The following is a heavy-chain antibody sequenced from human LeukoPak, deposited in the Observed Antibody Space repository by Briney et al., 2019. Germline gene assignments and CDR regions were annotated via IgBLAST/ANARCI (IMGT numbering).Heavy chain of an antibody. CDR2: IVVGSGNT. V-gene: IGHV1-58*02. CDR3: AARSWFGELPYGMDV. Sequence: GTSVKVSCKASGFTFTSSAMQWVRQARGQRLEWIGWIVVGSGNTNYAQKFRERVTITRDMSTSTAYMVLSSLRSEDTAVYYCAARSWFGELPYGMDVWGQGTTVAVSS. J-gene: IGHJ6*02. CDR1: GFTFTSSA. D-gene: IGHD3-10*01.